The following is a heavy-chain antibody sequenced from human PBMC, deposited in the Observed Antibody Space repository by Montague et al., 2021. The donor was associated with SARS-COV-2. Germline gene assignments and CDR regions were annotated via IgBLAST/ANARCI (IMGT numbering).Heavy chain of an antibody. V-gene: IGHV4-31*03. CDR2: IYYSGST. CDR1: GGSISSGGYY. J-gene: IGHJ6*02. D-gene: IGHD2-2*01. Sequence: TLSLTCTVSGGSISSGGYYWSWIRQHPGKGLEWIGYIYYSGSTYCNPSLKSRVTISVDTSKNQFSLKLSSVTAADTAVYYCAREPRVGQLLSIYYYGMDVWGQGTTVTVPS. CDR3: AREPRVGQLLSIYYYGMDV.